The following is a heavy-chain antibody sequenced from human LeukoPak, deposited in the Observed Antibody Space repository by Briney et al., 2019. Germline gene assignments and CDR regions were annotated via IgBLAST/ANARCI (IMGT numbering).Heavy chain of an antibody. CDR1: GFTFRNHW. CDR2: ISSDGSST. CDR3: ARDQRVTGRPDIDY. J-gene: IGHJ4*02. V-gene: IGHV3-74*03. D-gene: IGHD6-6*01. Sequence: GGSLRLSCAASGFTFRNHWMHWVRQTPGKGLVCVLRISSDGSSTTYADSVRGRFTISRGNPKNTLHLKSNHLIAEDTAMYYCARDQRVTGRPDIDYWGQGTLVIVSS.